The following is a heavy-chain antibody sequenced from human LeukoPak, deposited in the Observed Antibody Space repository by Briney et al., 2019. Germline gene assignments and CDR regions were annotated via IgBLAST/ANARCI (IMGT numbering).Heavy chain of an antibody. CDR2: INPNSGGT. CDR3: ARATPYYYDSSGYLLFDY. D-gene: IGHD3-22*01. Sequence: ASVQVSCKASGYTFTCYYMHWVRQAPGQGREWMGWINPNSGGTNYAQKFQGRVTMTRDTSISTAYMELSRLRSDDTAVYYCARATPYYYDSSGYLLFDYWGQGTLVTVSS. CDR1: GYTFTCYY. J-gene: IGHJ4*02. V-gene: IGHV1-2*02.